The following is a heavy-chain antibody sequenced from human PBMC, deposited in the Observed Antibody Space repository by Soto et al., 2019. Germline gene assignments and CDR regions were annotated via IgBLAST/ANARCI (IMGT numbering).Heavy chain of an antibody. CDR1: GFTFGSYW. CDR2: IAQDGSEK. D-gene: IGHD6-25*01. Sequence: PGGSLRLSCAASGFTFGSYWMTWVRQAPGKGLEWVANIAQDGSEKNYVDSLKGRFTISRDNAKNSLYLQMNSLRAEDTAVYYCARDPWYSSGPVSGPFDHWGQGTLVTVSS. J-gene: IGHJ4*02. V-gene: IGHV3-7*04. CDR3: ARDPWYSSGPVSGPFDH.